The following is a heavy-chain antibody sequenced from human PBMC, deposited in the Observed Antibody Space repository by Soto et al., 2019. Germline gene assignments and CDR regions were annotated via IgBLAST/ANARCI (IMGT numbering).Heavy chain of an antibody. V-gene: IGHV3-48*04. Sequence: PGGSLRLSCAASGFTFNSYSMNWVRQAPGKGLEWVALISSSSTTKYYADSVKGRFTISRDNAKNSVYLQMNSLRAEDTAVYYCASARCSSACYLIDYWGLGTLVTVSS. CDR1: GFTFNSYS. J-gene: IGHJ4*02. CDR3: ASARCSSACYLIDY. CDR2: ISSSSTTK. D-gene: IGHD2-21*02.